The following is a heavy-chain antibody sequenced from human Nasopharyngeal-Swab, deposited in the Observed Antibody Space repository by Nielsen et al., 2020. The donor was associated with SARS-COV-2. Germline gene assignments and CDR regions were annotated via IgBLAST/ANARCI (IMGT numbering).Heavy chain of an antibody. CDR3: TQDVLLWFGELYGGNWFDP. J-gene: IGHJ5*02. CDR1: GGSISSSSYY. V-gene: IGHV4-39*01. Sequence: SETLSLTCTVSGGSISSSSYYWGWIRQPPGKGLEWIGSIYYSGSTYYNPSLKSRVTISVDTSKNQFSLKLSPVTAADTAVYYCTQDVLLWFGELYGGNWFDPWGQGTLVTVSS. D-gene: IGHD3-10*01. CDR2: IYYSGST.